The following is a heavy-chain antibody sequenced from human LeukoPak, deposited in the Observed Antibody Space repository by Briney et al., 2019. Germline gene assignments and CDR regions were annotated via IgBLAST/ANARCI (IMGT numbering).Heavy chain of an antibody. V-gene: IGHV4-34*01. D-gene: IGHD2-8*01. J-gene: IGHJ5*02. CDR3: ARGRYVVLMVIDTPGWFDP. CDR1: GGSFSGYY. Sequence: PSETLSLTCAVYGGSFSGYYWSWIRQPPGKGLEWIGEINHSGSTNYNPSLKSRVILSVDTSKNQFSLKLSSVTAADTAVYYCARGRYVVLMVIDTPGWFDPWGQGTLVTVSS. CDR2: INHSGST.